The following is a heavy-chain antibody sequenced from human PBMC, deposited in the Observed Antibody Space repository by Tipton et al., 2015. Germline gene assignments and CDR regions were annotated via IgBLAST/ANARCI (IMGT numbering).Heavy chain of an antibody. V-gene: IGHV3-53*05. J-gene: IGHJ4*02. Sequence: SLRLSCAASGFVFSHAWMNWVRQAPGKGLEWVSVIYSGGSTYYADSVKGRFTISRDNSKNTLYLQMNSLRPEDTAVYYCARDWGLPHWGQGTLVTVSS. CDR1: GFVFSHAW. D-gene: IGHD3-16*01. CDR3: ARDWGLPH. CDR2: IYSGGST.